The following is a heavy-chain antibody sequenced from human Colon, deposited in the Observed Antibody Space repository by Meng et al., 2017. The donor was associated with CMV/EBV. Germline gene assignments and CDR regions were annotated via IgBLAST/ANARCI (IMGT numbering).Heavy chain of an antibody. J-gene: IGHJ5*02. CDR1: EYTFTDYY. D-gene: IGHD2-2*01. Sequence: ASVKVSCKASEYTFTDYYLQWVRQAPGQGLEWVGWINPNGGGTDYAQTFRGRVTMTRDTSINTVYLDLSRLSSADTAVYYCARVKCGTTSCSQGQGLDTWGQGTLVTVSS. V-gene: IGHV1-2*02. CDR3: ARVKCGTTSCSQGQGLDT. CDR2: INPNGGGT.